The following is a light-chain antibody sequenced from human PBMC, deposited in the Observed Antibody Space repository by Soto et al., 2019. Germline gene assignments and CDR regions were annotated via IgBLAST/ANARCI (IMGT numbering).Light chain of an antibody. CDR2: DAS. CDR1: QSVSSY. J-gene: IGKJ3*01. CDR3: QQRSNWPPVFT. V-gene: IGKV3-11*01. Sequence: EIVLTQSPATLSLSPGERATLSCRASQSVSSYLAWYQQKPGQAPRLLIYDASNRATGIPARFSGSGSGTAFTLTISSLEPEDFAVYYWQQRSNWPPVFTFGPGTKVDIK.